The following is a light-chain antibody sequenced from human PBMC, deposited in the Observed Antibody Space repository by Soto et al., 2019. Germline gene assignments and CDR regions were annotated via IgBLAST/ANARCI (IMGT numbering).Light chain of an antibody. CDR2: DFT. CDR1: SADVSTSNF. Sequence: QSALTQPASVSGSPGQSITISCTGISADVSTSNFVSWYQHHPGKGPRLILYDFTHRPSGISDRFSGSKSGDTASLTISGLRAEDEADYYCASYRSGTIYVFGTGTKVTVL. CDR3: ASYRSGTIYV. J-gene: IGLJ1*01. V-gene: IGLV2-14*03.